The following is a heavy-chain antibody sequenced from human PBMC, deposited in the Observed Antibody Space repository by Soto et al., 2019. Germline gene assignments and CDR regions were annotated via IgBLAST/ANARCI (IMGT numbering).Heavy chain of an antibody. CDR1: GFSLSTSGVG. CDR3: VHLDQTKSWFSADY. Sequence: SGPTLVNPTQTLTLTCTFSGFSLSTSGVGVGWIRQPPGKALEWLGVVYWDDDKRYSPSLKSRLTITRDASENQVVLTMTNMDPIDTATYYCVHLDQTKSWFSADYWGQ. D-gene: IGHD6-13*01. V-gene: IGHV2-5*02. CDR2: VYWDDDK. J-gene: IGHJ4*02.